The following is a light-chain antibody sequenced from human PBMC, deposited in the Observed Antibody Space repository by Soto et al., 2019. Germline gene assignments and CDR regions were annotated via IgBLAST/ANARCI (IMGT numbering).Light chain of an antibody. V-gene: IGLV1-40*01. CDR1: SSNIGAGYD. Sequence: QLVLTQPRSVSGAPGQRVTISCTGSSSNIGAGYDVHWYQQLPGTAPKLLIYGNSNRPSGVPDRFSGSKSGTSASLAITGLQAEDEADYYCQSYDSSLSAWVFGGGTKLTVL. CDR3: QSYDSSLSAWV. J-gene: IGLJ3*02. CDR2: GNS.